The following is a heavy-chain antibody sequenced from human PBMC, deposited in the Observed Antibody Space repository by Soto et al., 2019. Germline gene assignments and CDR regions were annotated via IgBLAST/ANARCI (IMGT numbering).Heavy chain of an antibody. J-gene: IGHJ4*02. V-gene: IGHV1-46*01. Sequence: ASVKVSCKASGYTFTSYYMHWVRQAPGQGLEWMGIINPSGGSTSYAQKFQVRVTMTRDTSTSTVYMELSSLRSEDTAVYYCARESISGWYGKKEIHDYWRQGTLDTVSS. CDR2: INPSGGST. CDR1: GYTFTSYY. D-gene: IGHD6-19*01. CDR3: ARESISGWYGKKEIHDY.